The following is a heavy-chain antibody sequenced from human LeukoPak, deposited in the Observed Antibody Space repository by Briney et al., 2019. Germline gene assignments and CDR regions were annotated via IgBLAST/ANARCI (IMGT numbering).Heavy chain of an antibody. CDR2: ISSSSSYI. D-gene: IGHD3-9*01. J-gene: IGHJ4*02. CDR1: GFALQNYA. CDR3: ERSRDDWLSH. Sequence: GGSLRLSCAASGFALQNYAMHWVRQAPGRGLEWVSSISSSSSYIYYADSVKGRFTISRDNAKNSLYLQMNSLRAEDTAVYYCERSRDDWLSHWGQGTLVTVSS. V-gene: IGHV3-21*01.